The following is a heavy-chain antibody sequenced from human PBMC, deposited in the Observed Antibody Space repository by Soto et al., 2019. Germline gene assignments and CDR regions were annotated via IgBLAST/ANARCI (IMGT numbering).Heavy chain of an antibody. Sequence: GGSLRLSCAASGFSFSNYAMHWVRQAPGKGLEWVAVTSYDGSSKYYADSVRGRFTISRDNSKNTLYLQMNSLRGEDTALYYCARGRGTRRSMLYFYGMDVWGQGTTVTVSS. CDR3: ARGRGTRRSMLYFYGMDV. V-gene: IGHV3-30*03. CDR1: GFSFSNYA. D-gene: IGHD2-15*01. CDR2: TSYDGSSK. J-gene: IGHJ6*02.